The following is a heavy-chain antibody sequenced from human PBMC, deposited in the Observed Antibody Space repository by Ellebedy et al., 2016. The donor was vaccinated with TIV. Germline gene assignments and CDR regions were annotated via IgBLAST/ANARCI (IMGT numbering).Heavy chain of an antibody. J-gene: IGHJ4*02. V-gene: IGHV3-74*01. CDR2: INSDGSST. D-gene: IGHD3-10*01. CDR3: ARGLSAYAY. Sequence: GESLKISCAASGFTFTQYWLHWVRQAPGKGPVWVSRINSDGSSTTYADSVKGRFTISRDNAKNTLYLQMNSLRAEDTAVYYCARGLSAYAYWGQGTLVTVSS. CDR1: GFTFTQYW.